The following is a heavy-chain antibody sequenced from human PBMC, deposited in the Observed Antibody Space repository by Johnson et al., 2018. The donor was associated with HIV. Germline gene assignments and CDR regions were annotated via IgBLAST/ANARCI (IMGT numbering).Heavy chain of an antibody. D-gene: IGHD3-22*01. CDR1: GFTFSSYA. Sequence: QVQLVESGGGVVQPGRSLRLSCAASGFTFSSYAMHWVRQAPGKGLEWVAVISYDGSNKYYADSVKGRFTISRDNAKSSVILQVNSLTAEDTAVYFCVRDRGTVVIWSDAFDMWGQGTMVTVSS. CDR3: VRDRGTVVIWSDAFDM. J-gene: IGHJ3*02. V-gene: IGHV3-30-3*01. CDR2: ISYDGSNK.